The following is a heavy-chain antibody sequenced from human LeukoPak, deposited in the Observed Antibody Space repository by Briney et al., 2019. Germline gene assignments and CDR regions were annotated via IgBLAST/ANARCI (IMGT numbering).Heavy chain of an antibody. Sequence: SETLSLTCTVSGGSISSSSYYWGWIRQPPGKGLEWIGSMYYSGYTYYNPSLKSRVTMSVDTSKNQFSLKLRSVTAADTAVYYCASRPTYSSSWYFDYWGQGTLVTVSS. D-gene: IGHD6-13*01. V-gene: IGHV4-39*07. J-gene: IGHJ4*02. CDR2: MYYSGYT. CDR1: GGSISSSSYY. CDR3: ASRPTYSSSWYFDY.